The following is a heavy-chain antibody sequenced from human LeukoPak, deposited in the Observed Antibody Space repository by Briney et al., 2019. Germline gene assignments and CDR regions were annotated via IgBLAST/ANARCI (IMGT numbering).Heavy chain of an antibody. V-gene: IGHV3-66*01. D-gene: IGHD2-15*01. CDR3: ARDPTSRGWYYFDY. J-gene: IGHJ4*02. CDR2: VFGGGTT. CDR1: GFTFSSYS. Sequence: GGSLRLSCAASGFTFSSYSMNWVRQAPGKGLEWVSVVFGGGTTYYADSVKGRFTISRDSSKNTLYLHMNSLRVEDTAVYYCARDPTSRGWYYFDYWGQGTLVTVSS.